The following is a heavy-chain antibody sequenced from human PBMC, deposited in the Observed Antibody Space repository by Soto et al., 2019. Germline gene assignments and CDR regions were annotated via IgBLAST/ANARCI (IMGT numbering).Heavy chain of an antibody. D-gene: IGHD5-12*01. J-gene: IGHJ4*02. CDR3: ARYRDGYNVYYFDY. V-gene: IGHV3-7*01. Sequence: GGSLRLYCSASGFTFSSYWMSWVRQAPGKGLEWVANIKQDGSEKYYVDSVKGRFTISRDNAKNSLYLQMDSLRAEDTAVYYCARYRDGYNVYYFDYWGQGTLVTVSS. CDR1: GFTFSSYW. CDR2: IKQDGSEK.